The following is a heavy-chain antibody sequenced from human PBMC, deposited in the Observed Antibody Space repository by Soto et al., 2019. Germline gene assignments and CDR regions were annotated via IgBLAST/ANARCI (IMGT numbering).Heavy chain of an antibody. CDR1: CGSFTSNNW. Sequence: PSETLSLTCAVSCGSFTSNNWWTWVRQPPGQGLEWIGEIYRTGSTNYNPSLKSRVTISLDKSENQFSLKVTSLTAADTAVYYCASRDPGTSVDYWGQGTLVTV. V-gene: IGHV4-4*02. CDR3: ASRDPGTSVDY. D-gene: IGHD1-7*01. CDR2: IYRTGST. J-gene: IGHJ4*02.